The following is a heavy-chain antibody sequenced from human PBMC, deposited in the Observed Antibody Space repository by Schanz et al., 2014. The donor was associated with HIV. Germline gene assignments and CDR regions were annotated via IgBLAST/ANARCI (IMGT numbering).Heavy chain of an antibody. Sequence: QVQLVQSGAEVKKPGASVKVSCKASGYTFTSYVISWVRQAPGQGLEWMGWISAYNGNTNYAQKLQGRVTMTTDTSTSTAYMELRSLRSDDTAVYFCARSNYDILRERAYYYYYGLDVWGQGTTVTVSS. CDR3: ARSNYDILRERAYYYYYGLDV. J-gene: IGHJ6*02. CDR2: ISAYNGNT. D-gene: IGHD3-9*01. V-gene: IGHV1-18*01. CDR1: GYTFTSYV.